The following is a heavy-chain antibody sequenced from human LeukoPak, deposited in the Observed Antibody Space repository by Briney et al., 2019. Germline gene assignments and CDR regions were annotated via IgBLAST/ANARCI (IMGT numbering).Heavy chain of an antibody. D-gene: IGHD3-3*01. CDR3: AGAVGDYTYYYMDV. CDR1: GFTFSSYS. V-gene: IGHV3-21*01. Sequence: GGSLRLSCAASGFTFSSYSMNWVRQAPGKGLEWVSSISSSSSYIYYADSVKGRFTISRDNAKNSLYLQMNSLRAEDTAVYYCAGAVGDYTYYYMDVWGKGTTVTVSS. J-gene: IGHJ6*03. CDR2: ISSSSSYI.